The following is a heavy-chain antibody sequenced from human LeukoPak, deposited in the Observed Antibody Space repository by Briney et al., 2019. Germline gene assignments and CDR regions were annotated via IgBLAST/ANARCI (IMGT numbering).Heavy chain of an antibody. CDR1: GGSISSSSYY. J-gene: IGHJ5*02. CDR2: IYYSGST. Sequence: SETLSLTCTVSGGSISSSSYYWGWIRQPPGKGLEWIGSIYYSGSTYYNPSLKSRVTISVDTSENQFSLKLSSVTAADTAVYYCARRLYYYGSGSNNWFDPWGQGTLVTVSS. CDR3: ARRLYYYGSGSNNWFDP. D-gene: IGHD3-10*01. V-gene: IGHV4-39*01.